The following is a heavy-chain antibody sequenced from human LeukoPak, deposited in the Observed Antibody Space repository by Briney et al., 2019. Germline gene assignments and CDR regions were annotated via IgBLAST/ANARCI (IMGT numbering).Heavy chain of an antibody. CDR3: ARDRGPRYSGGWSFDY. Sequence: PSETLSLTCTVSGGSISGYYWSWIRQPPGKGLEWIGDIYYSGSTNYNPSLKSRVTISVDTSKNQFSLKLSSVTAADTAVYYCARDRGPRYSGGWSFDYWGQGTLVTVSS. D-gene: IGHD6-19*01. V-gene: IGHV4-59*01. CDR2: IYYSGST. J-gene: IGHJ4*02. CDR1: GGSISGYY.